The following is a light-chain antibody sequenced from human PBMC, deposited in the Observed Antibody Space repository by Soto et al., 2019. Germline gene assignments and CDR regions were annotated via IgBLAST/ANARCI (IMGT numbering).Light chain of an antibody. V-gene: IGKV3-15*01. CDR1: QSISNK. CDR3: QQYYNWPPWT. Sequence: EIMMTQSPAALSVSPGERATLSCRASQSISNKLAWYQQKPGQAPRLLIYGASTRATGIPAKFSGSGSGTELTLTISSLQSEDFAVYYCQQYYNWPPWTFGQGTKVDIK. J-gene: IGKJ1*01. CDR2: GAS.